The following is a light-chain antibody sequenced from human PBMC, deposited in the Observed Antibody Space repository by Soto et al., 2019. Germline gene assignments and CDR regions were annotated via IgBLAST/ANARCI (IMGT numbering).Light chain of an antibody. Sequence: QSALTQPRSVSGSPGQSVTISCTGTSSDVGAYIYVSWYQQDPGKAPKLMIYDVNKRPSGVPDRFSGSKSGNTASLTISGLQAEDEAHYYCCSYAGSYTLLFGGGTKLTVL. J-gene: IGLJ2*01. CDR2: DVN. V-gene: IGLV2-11*01. CDR1: SSDVGAYIY. CDR3: CSYAGSYTLL.